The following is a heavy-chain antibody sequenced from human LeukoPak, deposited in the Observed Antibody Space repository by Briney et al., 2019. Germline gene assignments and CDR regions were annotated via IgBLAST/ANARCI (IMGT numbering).Heavy chain of an antibody. CDR2: MNPNSGNT. V-gene: IGHV1-8*01. J-gene: IGHJ5*02. CDR1: GYTFTSYD. CDR3: ARALPHRRLMDTTMEQHWFDP. Sequence: ASVKVSCKASGYTFTSYDINWVRQATGQGLEWMGWMNPNSGNTGYAQKFQGRVTMTRNTSISTAYMELSSLRSEDTAVYYCARALPHRRLMDTTMEQHWFDPWGQGTLVTVSS. D-gene: IGHD5-18*01.